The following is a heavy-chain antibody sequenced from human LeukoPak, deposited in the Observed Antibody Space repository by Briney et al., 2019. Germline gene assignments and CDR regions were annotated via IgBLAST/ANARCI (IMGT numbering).Heavy chain of an antibody. CDR1: GFTFSSYS. CDR3: ARGSLYDRSGYYYEAPDY. J-gene: IGHJ4*02. Sequence: GGSLRLSCASSGFTFSSYSMNWVRQATGKGLKWVSSISSSWSYIIYADSVKGRITISRDNAKNSLYLQMNSLRAEDTAVYYCARGSLYDRSGYYYEAPDYWGQGTLVTASS. D-gene: IGHD3-22*01. V-gene: IGHV3-21*01. CDR2: ISSSWSYI.